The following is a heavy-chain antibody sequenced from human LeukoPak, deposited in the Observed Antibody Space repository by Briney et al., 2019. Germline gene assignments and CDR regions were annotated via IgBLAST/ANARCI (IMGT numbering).Heavy chain of an antibody. V-gene: IGHV3-53*01. D-gene: IGHD4-17*01. CDR3: ARANPVYGDFDY. CDR1: GLTVNDNY. CDR2: IFPDGQT. Sequence: GGSLRLSCALSGLTVNDNYMSWVRQAPGKGLEWVSLIFPDGQTYYADFVQGRFSISRDMSRDILFLDMSSLRAEDTAVFFCARANPVYGDFDYWGQGTLVTVSS. J-gene: IGHJ4*02.